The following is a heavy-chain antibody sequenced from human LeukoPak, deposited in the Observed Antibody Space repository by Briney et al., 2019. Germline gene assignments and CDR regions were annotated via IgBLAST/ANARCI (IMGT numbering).Heavy chain of an antibody. CDR1: GFTFSSYE. CDR2: ISSSGSTI. CDR3: AKDDAYLQYDD. J-gene: IGHJ4*02. D-gene: IGHD5-24*01. Sequence: PGGSLRLSCAASGFTFSSYEMNRVRQAPGKGLEWVSYISSSGSTIYYADSVKGRFTISRDNAKNSLYLQMNSLRAEDTAIYYCAKDDAYLQYDDWGQGTLATVSS. V-gene: IGHV3-48*03.